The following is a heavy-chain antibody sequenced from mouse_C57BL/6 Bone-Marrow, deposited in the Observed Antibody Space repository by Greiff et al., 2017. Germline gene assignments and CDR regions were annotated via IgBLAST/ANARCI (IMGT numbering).Heavy chain of an antibody. CDR2: IDPNSGGT. CDR1: GYTFTSYW. D-gene: IGHD1-3*01. V-gene: IGHV1-72*01. Sequence: QVQLKQPGAELVKPGASVKLSCKASGYTFTSYWMHWVKQRPGRGLEWIGRIDPNSGGTKYNEKFKSKATLTVDKPSSTAYMQRSSLTSEDSAVYYCASEGAQGRYFDYWGQGTTLTVSS. CDR3: ASEGAQGRYFDY. J-gene: IGHJ2*01.